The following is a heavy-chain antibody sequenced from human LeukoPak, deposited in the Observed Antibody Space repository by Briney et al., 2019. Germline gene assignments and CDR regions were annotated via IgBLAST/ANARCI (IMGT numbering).Heavy chain of an antibody. D-gene: IGHD4-17*01. CDR1: GGSISSSSYY. Sequence: PSETLSLTCTVSGGSISSSSYYWGWIRQPPGKGLEWIGSIYYSGSTYYNPSLKSRVTISVDTSKNQFSLKLSSVTAADTAVYYCARLGRVMTTLGYWGQGTLVTVSS. J-gene: IGHJ4*02. V-gene: IGHV4-39*01. CDR2: IYYSGST. CDR3: ARLGRVMTTLGY.